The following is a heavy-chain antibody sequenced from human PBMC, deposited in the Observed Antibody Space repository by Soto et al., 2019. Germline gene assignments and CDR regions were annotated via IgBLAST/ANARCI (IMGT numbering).Heavy chain of an antibody. Sequence: VQLVQSGAEVKKPGASVKVSCKASGYTFTSYLIHWVRQAPGQRLEWMGWIHAGSGDTEYSHKFQGRVTITRDTSANTAYKELSSLRSEDTAVYYCASSQRSDPWGQGTLVTVSS. J-gene: IGHJ5*02. CDR3: ASSQRSDP. V-gene: IGHV1-3*01. CDR2: IHAGSGDT. CDR1: GYTFTSYL.